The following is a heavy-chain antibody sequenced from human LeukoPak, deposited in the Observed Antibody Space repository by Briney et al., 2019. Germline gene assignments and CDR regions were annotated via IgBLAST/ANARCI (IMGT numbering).Heavy chain of an antibody. CDR3: AKVVPTIQGYFDL. J-gene: IGHJ2*01. CDR2: LSLTGDST. Sequence: GGSLRLSCTASGLTLSVHAMSWVRQVPGKGLEWVSSLSLTGDSTFYADSVKGRFTISKDNSKNTLYLQMNSLRTEDTAVYYCAKVVPTIQGYFDLWGRGTLVTVSS. V-gene: IGHV3-23*01. CDR1: GLTLSVHA. D-gene: IGHD5-12*01.